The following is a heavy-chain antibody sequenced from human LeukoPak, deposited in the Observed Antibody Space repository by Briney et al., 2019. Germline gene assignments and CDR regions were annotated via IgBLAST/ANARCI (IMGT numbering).Heavy chain of an antibody. CDR2: ISSSSSYI. D-gene: IGHD4-17*01. J-gene: IGHJ5*02. CDR3: ARGYTTVTNNWFDP. Sequence: GGSLTLSCAASGFTFSSYSMNWLRQAPGKGLEWVSSISSSSSYIYYADSVKGRFTISRDNAKNSLYLQMNSLRAEDTAVYYCARGYTTVTNNWFDPWGQGTLVTVSS. CDR1: GFTFSSYS. V-gene: IGHV3-21*01.